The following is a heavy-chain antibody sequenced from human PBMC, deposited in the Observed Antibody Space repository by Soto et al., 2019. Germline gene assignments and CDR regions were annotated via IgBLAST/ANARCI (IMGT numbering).Heavy chain of an antibody. CDR1: GNTFASHG. CDR3: ENVDPRGFAEVGEY. Sequence: GASVKVSCKASGNTFASHGFSWVRQAPGQGLEWMGWISGFNGQTNYALKFQGRVTLTTDTSTSTAYMELRSLRADDTAVYFCENVDPRGFAEVGEYCGQGTRGTVS. CDR2: ISGFNGQT. J-gene: IGHJ1*01. V-gene: IGHV1-18*01. D-gene: IGHD3-3*01.